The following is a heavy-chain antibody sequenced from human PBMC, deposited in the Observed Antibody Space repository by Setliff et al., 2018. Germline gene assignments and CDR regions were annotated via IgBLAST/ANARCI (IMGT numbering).Heavy chain of an antibody. CDR3: GRAGVAAADRKGLLDH. D-gene: IGHD6-13*01. Sequence: GASVKVSCKASGYTLSRHYMHWVRQAPGQGLEWMGIINPGGGSASIVEKSQGRVTMTSDTSTSTVYLDLSGLTSEDTAVYYCGRAGVAAADRKGLLDHWGQGTLVTVSS. CDR2: INPGGGSA. J-gene: IGHJ4*02. V-gene: IGHV1-46*01. CDR1: GYTLSRHY.